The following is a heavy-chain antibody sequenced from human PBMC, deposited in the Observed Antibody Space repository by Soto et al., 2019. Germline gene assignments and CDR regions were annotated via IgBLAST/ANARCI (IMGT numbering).Heavy chain of an antibody. CDR2: MSPDGSAQ. J-gene: IGHJ4*02. V-gene: IGHV3-7*03. Sequence: DVHLVESGGGLVQPGGSLRLSCVGSGYIFSDYWMSWVRQAPGQGLEWVANMSPDGSAQSYADSVNGRVTISRDNAGNSLFLQMNSLRAEDTAVYYCAGNAIGGGQGTLVTVSS. CDR1: GYIFSDYW. CDR3: AGNAIG. D-gene: IGHD3-22*01.